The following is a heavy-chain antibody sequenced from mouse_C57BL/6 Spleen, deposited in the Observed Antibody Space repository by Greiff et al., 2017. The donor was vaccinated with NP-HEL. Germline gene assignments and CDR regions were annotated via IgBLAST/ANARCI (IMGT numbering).Heavy chain of an antibody. CDR2: INPNNGGT. V-gene: IGHV1-18*01. J-gene: IGHJ3*01. D-gene: IGHD2-5*01. CDR1: GYTFTDYN. CDR3: AREGSNYPGWFAY. Sequence: DVQLQESGPELVKPGASVKIPCKASGYTFTDYNMDWVKQSHGKSLEWIGDINPNNGGTIYNQKFKGKATLTVDKSSSTAYMELRSLTSEDTAVYYCAREGSNYPGWFAYWGQGTLVTVSA.